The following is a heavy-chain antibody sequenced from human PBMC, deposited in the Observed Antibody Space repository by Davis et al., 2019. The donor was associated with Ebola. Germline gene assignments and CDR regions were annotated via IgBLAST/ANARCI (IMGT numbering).Heavy chain of an antibody. CDR1: GYTFTSYD. V-gene: IGHV1-8*01. Sequence: ASVKVSCKASGYTFTSYDINWVRQATGQGLEWMGWMNPNSGNTGYAQKFQGRVTMTRNTSISTAYMELSTLRSDDTVVYFCARDSVSTIDYWGQGTLVTVSS. CDR2: MNPNSGNT. D-gene: IGHD5/OR15-5a*01. J-gene: IGHJ4*02. CDR3: ARDSVSTIDY.